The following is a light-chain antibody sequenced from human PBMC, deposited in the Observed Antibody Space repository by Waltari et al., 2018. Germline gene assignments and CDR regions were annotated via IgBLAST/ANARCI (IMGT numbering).Light chain of an antibody. J-gene: IGKJ2*02. CDR2: FGS. Sequence: DVVLTQSPTSMSVTTGEPASISCRSSQSLLHTSGYTYFDWYLQKPGQSPQLLIYFGSNRASGVPDRFSGSGSGTDFTLKISRVEAEDVGVYYCMQALQTPRTFGQGTKLEIK. CDR1: QSLLHTSGYTY. V-gene: IGKV2-28*01. CDR3: MQALQTPRT.